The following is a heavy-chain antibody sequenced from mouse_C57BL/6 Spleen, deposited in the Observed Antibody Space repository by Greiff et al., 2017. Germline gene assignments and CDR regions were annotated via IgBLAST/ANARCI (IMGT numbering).Heavy chain of an antibody. CDR2: IRNKANNHAT. J-gene: IGHJ4*01. CDR3: TGGLRLYYYAMDY. CDR1: GFTFSDAW. Sequence: EVKLVESGGGLVQPGGSMKLSCAASGFTFSDAWMDWVRQSPEKGLEWVAEIRNKANNHATYYAESVKGRFTISRDDSKSSVYLQMNSLRAEDTGIYYCTGGLRLYYYAMDYWGQGTSVTVSS. V-gene: IGHV6-6*01. D-gene: IGHD2-4*01.